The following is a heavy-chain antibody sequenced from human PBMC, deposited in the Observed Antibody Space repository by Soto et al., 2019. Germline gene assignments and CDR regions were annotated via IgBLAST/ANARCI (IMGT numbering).Heavy chain of an antibody. V-gene: IGHV3-23*01. CDR3: AKDHGIAARPGYCYYYGMDV. CDR1: GFTFSSYA. J-gene: IGHJ6*02. D-gene: IGHD6-6*01. Sequence: GGSLRLSCAASGFTFSSYAMSWVRQAPGKGLEWVSAISGSGGSTYYADSVKGRFTISRDNSKNTLYLQMNSLRAEDTAVYYCAKDHGIAARPGYCYYYGMDVWGQGTTVTVSS. CDR2: ISGSGGST.